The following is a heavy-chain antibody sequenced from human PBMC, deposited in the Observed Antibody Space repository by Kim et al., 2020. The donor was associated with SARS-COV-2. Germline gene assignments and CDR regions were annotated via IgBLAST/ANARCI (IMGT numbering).Heavy chain of an antibody. CDR2: ISSSGSTI. V-gene: IGHV3-48*03. Sequence: GGSLRLSCAASGFTFSSYEMNWVRQAPGKGLEWVSYISSSGSTIYYADSVKGRFTISRDNAKNSLYLQMNSLRAEDTAVYYCAREEVKIYYGSGSYDRAFDIWGQGTMVTVSS. CDR1: GFTFSSYE. J-gene: IGHJ3*02. D-gene: IGHD3-10*01. CDR3: AREEVKIYYGSGSYDRAFDI.